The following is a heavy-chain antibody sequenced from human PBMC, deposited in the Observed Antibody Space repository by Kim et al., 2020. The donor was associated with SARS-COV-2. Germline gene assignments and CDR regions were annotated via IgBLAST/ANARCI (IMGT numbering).Heavy chain of an antibody. J-gene: IGHJ4*02. V-gene: IGHV1-3*01. CDR3: ARSRGPGEWLLQYYFDY. Sequence: ASVKVSCKASGYTFTSYAMHWVRQAPGQRLEWMGWINAGNGNTKYSQKFQGRVTITRDTSASTAYMELSSLRSEDTAVYYCARSRGPGEWLLQYYFDYWGQGTLVTVSS. CDR1: GYTFTSYA. D-gene: IGHD3-22*01. CDR2: INAGNGNT.